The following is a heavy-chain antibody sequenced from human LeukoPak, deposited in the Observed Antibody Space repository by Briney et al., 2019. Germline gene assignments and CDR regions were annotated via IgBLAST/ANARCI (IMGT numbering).Heavy chain of an antibody. CDR1: GYTLTELS. D-gene: IGHD3-9*01. CDR2: FDPEDGET. V-gene: IGHV1-24*01. J-gene: IGHJ4*02. CDR3: ARAYDILTGRGGYYFDY. Sequence: ASVKVSFKVSGYTLTELSMHWVRQAPGKGLEWMGGFDPEDGETIYAQKFQGRVTMTEDTSTDTAYMELSSLRAEDTAVYYCARAYDILTGRGGYYFDYWGQGTLVTVSS.